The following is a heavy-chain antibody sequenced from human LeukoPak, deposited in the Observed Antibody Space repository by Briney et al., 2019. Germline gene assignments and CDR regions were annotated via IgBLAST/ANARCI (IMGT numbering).Heavy chain of an antibody. Sequence: ASVKVSCKASGYTFTGYYMHWVRQAPGQGLEWMGWINPNSGGTNYAQKFQGRVTMTRDTSISTAYMELSRLRSDDTAVYYCARDRQLERPDTNSDAFDIWGQGTMVTVSS. CDR3: ARDRQLERPDTNSDAFDI. CDR2: INPNSGGT. V-gene: IGHV1-2*02. CDR1: GYTFTGYY. J-gene: IGHJ3*02. D-gene: IGHD1-1*01.